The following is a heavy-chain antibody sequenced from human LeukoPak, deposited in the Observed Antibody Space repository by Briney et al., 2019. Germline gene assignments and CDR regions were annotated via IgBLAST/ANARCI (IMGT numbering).Heavy chain of an antibody. Sequence: GGSLRLSCAASGFTFSSYAMHWVRLAPGKGLEWVAVISYDGSNKYYADSVKGRFTISRDNSKNTLYLQMNGLRAEDTAVYYCARVESSGRYAFDIWGQGTMVTVSS. D-gene: IGHD6-19*01. CDR1: GFTFSSYA. CDR2: ISYDGSNK. V-gene: IGHV3-30-3*01. CDR3: ARVESSGRYAFDI. J-gene: IGHJ3*02.